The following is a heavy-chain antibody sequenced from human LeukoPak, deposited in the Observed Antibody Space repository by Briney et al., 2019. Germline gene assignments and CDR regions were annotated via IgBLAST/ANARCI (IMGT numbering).Heavy chain of an antibody. J-gene: IGHJ4*02. CDR3: LRDIIR. Sequence: GGSLRLSCAASVFTFISYWMHWVRQPPGKGLVWLSRISTDGRSTYYADSVKGRFTISRDNARNTLYLQMNSLRAEDTAVYYCLRDIIRGDQGTLVTVSS. CDR1: VFTFISYW. CDR2: ISTDGRST. D-gene: IGHD3-10*01. V-gene: IGHV3-74*01.